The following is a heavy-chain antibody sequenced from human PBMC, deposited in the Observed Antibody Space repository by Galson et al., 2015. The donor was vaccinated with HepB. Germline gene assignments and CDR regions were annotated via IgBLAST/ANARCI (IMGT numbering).Heavy chain of an antibody. CDR1: GFTFSSHA. D-gene: IGHD6-6*01. V-gene: IGHV3-30-3*02. CDR2: ISYDGSNK. CDR3: AKSSSPSIFPYYFGY. J-gene: IGHJ4*02. Sequence: SLRLSCVASGFTFSSHAMHWVRQAPGKGLEWVAVISYDGSNKYYADSVKGRFTISRDNSKNTLYLQMNSLRAEDTAVYYCAKSSSPSIFPYYFGYWGQGTLVTVSS.